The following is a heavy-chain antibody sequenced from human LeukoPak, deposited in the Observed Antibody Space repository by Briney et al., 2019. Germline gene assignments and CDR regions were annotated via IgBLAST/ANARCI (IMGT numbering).Heavy chain of an antibody. D-gene: IGHD5-18*01. J-gene: IGHJ5*02. CDR2: ISYDGSNK. CDR1: GFTFSSYG. Sequence: GGSLRLSCAASGFTFSSYGMHWVRQAPGKGLEWVAVISYDGSNKYYADSVKGRFTISRDNSKNTLYLQMNSLRAEDTAVYYCAKDLVDTAMPMGFNWFDPWGQGTLSPSPQ. CDR3: AKDLVDTAMPMGFNWFDP. V-gene: IGHV3-30*18.